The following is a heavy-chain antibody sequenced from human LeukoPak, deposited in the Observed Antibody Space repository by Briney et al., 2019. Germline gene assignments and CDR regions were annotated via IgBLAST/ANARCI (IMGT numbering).Heavy chain of an antibody. J-gene: IGHJ4*02. CDR2: IWSDGTNQ. Sequence: GGSLTLSCVASQFRFPFSHYGMHLVRQAPGRGLAWVAVIWSDGTNQYYADSVKGRFTRSRDNSKNTVYLQMNSLRAEDTAVYFCAKDAQRGFDYSNSLEYWGQGTLVTVSS. CDR1: QFRFPFSHYG. D-gene: IGHD4-11*01. V-gene: IGHV3-33*06. CDR3: AKDAQRGFDYSNSLEY.